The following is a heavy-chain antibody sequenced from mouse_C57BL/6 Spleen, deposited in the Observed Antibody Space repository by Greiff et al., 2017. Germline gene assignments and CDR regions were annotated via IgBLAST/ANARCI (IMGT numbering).Heavy chain of an antibody. CDR3: VRISYEYDEGYCDY. J-gene: IGHJ2*01. V-gene: IGHV14-3*01. D-gene: IGHD2-4*01. Sequence: VQLQQSVAELVRPGASVKLSCTASGFNIKNTYMHWVKQRPEQGLEWIGRIAPANGNTKYAPQFQGKATISAHTSSNTAYLQLSRLTSEDTAIYYCVRISYEYDEGYCDYWGQGATLTVSS. CDR2: IAPANGNT. CDR1: GFNIKNTY.